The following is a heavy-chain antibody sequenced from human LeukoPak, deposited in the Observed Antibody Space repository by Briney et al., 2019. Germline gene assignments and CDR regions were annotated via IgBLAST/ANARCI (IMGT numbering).Heavy chain of an antibody. CDR1: GGSLTNSY. CDR3: ARLNFRGGEALHFDS. Sequence: SETLSLTCSVSGGSLTNSYWGWIRQPPGKGLEFIGYIHSDGTTNYDSSLQSRVAISLDTSKIQFSLRLYSVTAADTALYFCARLNFRGGEALHFDSWGQGNLVTVSS. D-gene: IGHD3-16*01. V-gene: IGHV4-4*09. CDR2: IHSDGTT. J-gene: IGHJ4*02.